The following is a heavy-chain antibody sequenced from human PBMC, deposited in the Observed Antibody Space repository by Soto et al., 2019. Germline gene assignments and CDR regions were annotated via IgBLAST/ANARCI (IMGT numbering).Heavy chain of an antibody. J-gene: IGHJ5*02. CDR2: ITNTGGAT. V-gene: IGHV3-23*01. CDR3: ATNPRSDIFGVRTIVENWLDP. Sequence: PGGSLRLSCAASGFTFSNFGMSWVRQAPGKGLQWVSSITNTGGATYHTDSVKRSFIVSRDNSKNVMFLLMRCLGVDDPALYFCATNPRSDIFGVRTIVENWLDPWGRGSLVTVSS. D-gene: IGHD3-3*02. CDR1: GFTFSNFG.